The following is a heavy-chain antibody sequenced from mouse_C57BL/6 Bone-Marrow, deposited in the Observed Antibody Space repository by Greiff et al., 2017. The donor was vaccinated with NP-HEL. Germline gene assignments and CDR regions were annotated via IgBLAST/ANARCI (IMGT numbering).Heavy chain of an antibody. Sequence: QVQLQQSGAELAKPGASVKLSCKASGYTFTSYWMHWVKQRPGQGLEWIGYINPSSGYTKYNQKFKDKATLNADKASSTAYMQRSSLTYEDSAVYYCARSYYGNYDPYFDYWGQGTTLTVSS. D-gene: IGHD2-10*01. V-gene: IGHV1-7*01. CDR1: GYTFTSYW. CDR2: INPSSGYT. J-gene: IGHJ2*01. CDR3: ARSYYGNYDPYFDY.